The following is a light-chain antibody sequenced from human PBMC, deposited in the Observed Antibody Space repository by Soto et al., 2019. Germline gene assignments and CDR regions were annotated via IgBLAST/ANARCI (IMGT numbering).Light chain of an antibody. CDR2: DAS. Sequence: EIVLTQSPGTLSLSPGERATVSYRASQSVTSSYLAWYQKKPGQAPRLLIYDASSRATGIPDRFSGSGSGTDFSLTISRLEPEDFAVYYCQQYGSSPLTFGQGTRLEIK. V-gene: IGKV3-20*01. J-gene: IGKJ5*01. CDR1: QSVTSSY. CDR3: QQYGSSPLT.